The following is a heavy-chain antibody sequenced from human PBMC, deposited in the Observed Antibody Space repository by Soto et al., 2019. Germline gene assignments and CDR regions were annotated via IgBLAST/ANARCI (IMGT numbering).Heavy chain of an antibody. CDR3: AKDSEYCSGGSCSFYYYYGMDV. D-gene: IGHD2-15*01. Sequence: CLRLSCAASGFTFSSYGMHWVRQAPGKGLEWVAVISYDGSNKYYADSVKGRFTISRDNSKNTLYLQMNSLRAEDTAVYYCAKDSEYCSGGSCSFYYYYGMDVWGQGTTVTVSS. CDR2: ISYDGSNK. J-gene: IGHJ6*02. CDR1: GFTFSSYG. V-gene: IGHV3-30*18.